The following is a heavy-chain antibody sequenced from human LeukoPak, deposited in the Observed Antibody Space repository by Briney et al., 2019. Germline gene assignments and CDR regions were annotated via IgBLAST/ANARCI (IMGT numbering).Heavy chain of an antibody. CDR1: GFTFSSYG. J-gene: IGHJ4*02. CDR2: IWYDGSNK. D-gene: IGHD6-13*01. CDR3: AREISSSWYQQGFDY. V-gene: IGHV3-33*01. Sequence: GRSLRLSCAASGFTFSSYGMHWVRQAPGKGLEWVAVIWYDGSNKYYADSVKGRFTISRDNSKNTLYLQMNSLRAEDTAVYYCAREISSSWYQQGFDYWGQGTLVTVSS.